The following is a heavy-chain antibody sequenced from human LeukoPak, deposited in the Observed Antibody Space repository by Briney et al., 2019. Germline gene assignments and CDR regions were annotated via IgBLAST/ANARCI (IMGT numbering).Heavy chain of an antibody. D-gene: IGHD3-10*01. CDR3: AREGAGTMARGVPNWFDP. CDR2: IIPILGIA. J-gene: IGHJ5*02. V-gene: IGHV1-69*04. CDR1: GGTFSSYT. Sequence: SVKVSCKASGGTFSSYTISWVRQAPGQGLEWMGRIIPILGIANYAQKFQGRVTITADKSTSAAYMELSSLRSEDTAVYYCAREGAGTMARGVPNWFDPWGQGTLVTVSS.